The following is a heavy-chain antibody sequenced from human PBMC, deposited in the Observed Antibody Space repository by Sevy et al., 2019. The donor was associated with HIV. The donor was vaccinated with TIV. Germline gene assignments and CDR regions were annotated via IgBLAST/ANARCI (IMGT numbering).Heavy chain of an antibody. CDR3: AKDGNYYDSSGYYNRCFDY. J-gene: IGHJ4*02. CDR2: ISGSGGST. CDR1: GFTFSSYA. V-gene: IGHV3-23*01. Sequence: GGSLRLSCAASGFTFSSYAMSWVRQAPGKGLEWVSAISGSGGSTYYADSVKDRFTISRDNSKNTLYLQMNSLRAEDTAVYYCAKDGNYYDSSGYYNRCFDYWGQGTLVTVSS. D-gene: IGHD3-22*01.